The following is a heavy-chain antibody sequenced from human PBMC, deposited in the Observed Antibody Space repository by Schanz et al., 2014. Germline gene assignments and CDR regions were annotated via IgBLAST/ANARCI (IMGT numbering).Heavy chain of an antibody. CDR3: ARDTTWRLDL. Sequence: QVQLQESGPGLVKPSGTLSLTCAVSGGSISSATYYWSWIRQPAGKALEWVGRVFPNGITIYNPSLKSRVTISLDTSKTQFSLTLASLTAADTAVYYCARDTTWRLDLWGRGTLVTVSS. CDR2: VFPNGIT. CDR1: GGSISSATYY. J-gene: IGHJ2*01. D-gene: IGHD1-1*01. V-gene: IGHV4-61*02.